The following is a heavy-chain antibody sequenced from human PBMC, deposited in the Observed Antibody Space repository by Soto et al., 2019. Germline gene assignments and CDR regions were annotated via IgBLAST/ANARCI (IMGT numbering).Heavy chain of an antibody. J-gene: IGHJ5*01. D-gene: IGHD7-27*01. CDR3: ARGRYCLTGRCFPNWFDS. Sequence: SETLSLTCSVSGDSISDLDYFWAWIRQPPGQALEYIGYIYKSATTYYNPSFESRVAISVDTSKSQFSLNVTSVTAADTAVYFCARGRYCLTGRCFPNWFDSWGQGALVTVSS. CDR1: GDSISDLDYF. CDR2: IYKSATT. V-gene: IGHV4-30-4*01.